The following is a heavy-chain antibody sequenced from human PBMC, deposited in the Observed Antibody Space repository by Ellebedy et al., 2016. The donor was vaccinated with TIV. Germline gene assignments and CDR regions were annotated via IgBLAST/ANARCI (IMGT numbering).Heavy chain of an antibody. D-gene: IGHD6-19*01. V-gene: IGHV1-18*01. CDR2: IRVYNGDS. CDR3: AKVNRYSSGWYVYNWFDP. CDR1: GYTFTTYG. J-gene: IGHJ5*02. Sequence: ASVKVSXXASGYTFTTYGISWVRQAPGQGLEWMGWIRVYNGDSNFAQKLQGRVSLTTDTSTSTAYMELRSLGSDDTAVYYCAKVNRYSSGWYVYNWFDPWGQGTLVTVSS.